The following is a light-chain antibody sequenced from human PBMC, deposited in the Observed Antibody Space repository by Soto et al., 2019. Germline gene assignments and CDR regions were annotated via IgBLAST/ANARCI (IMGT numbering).Light chain of an antibody. Sequence: DIQMTQSPSTLSASVGDRVTITCRASQSISSWLAWYQQKPGKAPKLLISKASTLESGGPSRFSGSGSATEFTLTISSLQPDYFATYYCQQYTSYVALTFGGGTKVEIK. J-gene: IGKJ4*01. CDR3: QQYTSYVALT. V-gene: IGKV1-5*03. CDR1: QSISSW. CDR2: KAS.